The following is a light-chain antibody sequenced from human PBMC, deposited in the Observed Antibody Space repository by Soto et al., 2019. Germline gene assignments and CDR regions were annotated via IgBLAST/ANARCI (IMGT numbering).Light chain of an antibody. CDR2: KAS. CDR3: QQYDSYSAT. CDR1: QSISSW. Sequence: DIQMTQSPSTLSASLGDRVTITCRASQSISSWVAWYQQKPGKAPKLLIYKASTLESGVSSRFTGSGSGTKFTLTINSLQPDDFATYYCQQYDSYSATFGQGTKV. J-gene: IGKJ1*01. V-gene: IGKV1-5*03.